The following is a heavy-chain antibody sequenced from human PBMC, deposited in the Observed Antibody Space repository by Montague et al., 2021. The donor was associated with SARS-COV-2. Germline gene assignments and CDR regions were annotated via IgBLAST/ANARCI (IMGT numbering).Heavy chain of an antibody. V-gene: IGHV4-59*08. CDR1: GGSTSSHY. CDR3: ARGRAFDP. Sequence: SETLSLTCTVSGGSTSSHYWNWIRQSPGKRPEWIGYVYYNGDTKNNPSLQSRVTISMDTSENQFSLRLNSVTAADTAVYFYARGRAFDPWGQGRLVTVSS. J-gene: IGHJ3*01. CDR2: VYYNGDT.